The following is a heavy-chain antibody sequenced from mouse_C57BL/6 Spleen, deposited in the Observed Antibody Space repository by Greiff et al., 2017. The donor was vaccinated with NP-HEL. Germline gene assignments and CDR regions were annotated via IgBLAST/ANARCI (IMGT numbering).Heavy chain of an antibody. CDR3: ARDEGSSYGYFDY. J-gene: IGHJ2*01. CDR1: GFTFSSYA. V-gene: IGHV5-4*01. Sequence: EVHLVESGGGLVKPGGSLKLSCAASGFTFSSYAMSWVRQTPEKRLEWVATISDGGSYTYYPDNVKGRFTISRDNAKNNLYLQMSHLQSEDTAMYYCARDEGSSYGYFDYWGQGTTLTVSS. CDR2: ISDGGSYT. D-gene: IGHD1-1*01.